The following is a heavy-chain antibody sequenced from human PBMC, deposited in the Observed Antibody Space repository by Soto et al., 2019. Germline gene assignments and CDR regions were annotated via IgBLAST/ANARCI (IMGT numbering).Heavy chain of an antibody. D-gene: IGHD6-13*01. V-gene: IGHV4-59*01. CDR2: IYYSGST. CDR1: GGPISSYY. J-gene: IGHJ6*02. Sequence: PSETLSLTCTVSGGPISSYYWSWIRQPPGKGLEWIGYIYYSGSTNYNPSLKSRVTISVDTSKNQFSLKLSSVTAADTAVYYCARDGAAAGFVLGYYYGMDVWGQGTTVTVSS. CDR3: ARDGAAAGFVLGYYYGMDV.